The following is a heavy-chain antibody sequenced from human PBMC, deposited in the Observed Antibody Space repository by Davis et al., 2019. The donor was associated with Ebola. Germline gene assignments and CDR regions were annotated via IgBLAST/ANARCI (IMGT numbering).Heavy chain of an antibody. Sequence: GESLKISCAASGFSFSSYWMSWVRQAPGKGLEWVANIKQDGSEKYYVDSVEGRFTISRDNAKNSLYLQMDSLRAEDTAVYYCARVEVAANEGLNYWGQGTLVTVSS. CDR2: IKQDGSEK. V-gene: IGHV3-7*03. CDR1: GFSFSSYW. J-gene: IGHJ4*02. CDR3: ARVEVAANEGLNY. D-gene: IGHD2-15*01.